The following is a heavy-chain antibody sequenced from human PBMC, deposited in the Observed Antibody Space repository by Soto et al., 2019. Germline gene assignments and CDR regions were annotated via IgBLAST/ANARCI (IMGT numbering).Heavy chain of an antibody. V-gene: IGHV1-18*01. CDR3: ARDPDYDILTGYYNPGGFDY. D-gene: IGHD3-9*01. CDR1: GYTFTSYG. J-gene: IGHJ4*02. CDR2: ISAYNGNT. Sequence: QVQLVQSGVEVKKPGASVKVSCKASGYTFTSYGISWVRQAPGQGLEWMGWISAYNGNTNYAEKLQGRVTMTTDTSTSTAYMEVRSLRSDDTAVYYCARDPDYDILTGYYNPGGFDYWGQGTLVTVSS.